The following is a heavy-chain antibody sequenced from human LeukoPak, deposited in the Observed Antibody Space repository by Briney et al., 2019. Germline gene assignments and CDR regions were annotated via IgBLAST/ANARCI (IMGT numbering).Heavy chain of an antibody. CDR3: ANHASDFWSGYDY. J-gene: IGHJ4*02. CDR1: GFTFSSYW. D-gene: IGHD3-3*01. CDR2: INHNGNVN. V-gene: IGHV3-7*03. Sequence: PGGSLRLSCAASGFTFSSYWMNWARQAPGKGLEWVASINHNGNVNYYVDSVKGRFTISRDNAKNSLYLQMSNLRAEDTAVYYCANHASDFWSGYDYWGQGTLVTVSS.